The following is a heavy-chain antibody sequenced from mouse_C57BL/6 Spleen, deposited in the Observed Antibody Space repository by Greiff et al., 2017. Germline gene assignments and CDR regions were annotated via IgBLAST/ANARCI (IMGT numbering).Heavy chain of an antibody. V-gene: IGHV1-5*01. Sequence: VHVKQSGTVLARPGASVKMSCKTSGYTFTSYWMHWVKQRPGQGLEWIGAIYPGNSDTSYNQKFKGKAKLTAVTSASTAYMELSSLTNEDSAVYYCTKGFYYYGSSPYYYAMDYWGQGTSVTVSS. CDR1: GYTFTSYW. D-gene: IGHD1-1*01. CDR3: TKGFYYYGSSPYYYAMDY. J-gene: IGHJ4*01. CDR2: IYPGNSDT.